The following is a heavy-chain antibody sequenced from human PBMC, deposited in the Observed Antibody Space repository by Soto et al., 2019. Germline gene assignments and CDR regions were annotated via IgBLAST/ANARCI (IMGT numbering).Heavy chain of an antibody. CDR3: ARGRRDGYIDNYGMDV. V-gene: IGHV3-21*01. Sequence: PGGSLRLSCAASGFTFSSYSMNWVRQAPGKGLEWVSSISSSSSYIYYADSVKGRFTISRDNAKNSLYLQMNSLRAEDTAVYYCARGRRDGYIDNYGMDVWGQGTTVTVSS. D-gene: IGHD5-12*01. CDR2: ISSSSSYI. J-gene: IGHJ6*02. CDR1: GFTFSSYS.